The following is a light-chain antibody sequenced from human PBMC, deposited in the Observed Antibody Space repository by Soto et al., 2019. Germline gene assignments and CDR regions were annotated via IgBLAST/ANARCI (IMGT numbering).Light chain of an antibody. CDR3: QQYNNWPLT. CDR1: QSVSSN. J-gene: IGKJ4*01. CDR2: GAS. Sequence: ETVMTQSPAILSVSPGERATLSCRASQSVSSNLAWYQQRPGQAPRLLIYGASTRATGVPARFSGSGSGTKFALTISSLQSEDFAVYYCQQYNNWPLTGGGGTKVEIK. V-gene: IGKV3-15*01.